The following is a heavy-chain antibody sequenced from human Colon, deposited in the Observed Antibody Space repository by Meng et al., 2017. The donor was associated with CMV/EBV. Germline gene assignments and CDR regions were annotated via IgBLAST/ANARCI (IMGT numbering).Heavy chain of an antibody. CDR1: GFTFTDYA. CDR3: ARVSQRNNRNDPGRGMDV. D-gene: IGHD1-1*01. Sequence: EGSLRLSCAASGFTFTDYAIYWVRQAPGKGLECVAVISSDGRNKYYADSVQGRFTISRDNSKNTLFLQMSSLRGEDTAVYYCARVSQRNNRNDPGRGMDVWGQGTTVTVSS. V-gene: IGHV3-30*04. CDR2: ISSDGRNK. J-gene: IGHJ6*02.